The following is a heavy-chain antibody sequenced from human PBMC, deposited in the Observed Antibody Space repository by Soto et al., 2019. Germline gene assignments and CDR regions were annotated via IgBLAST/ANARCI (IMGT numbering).Heavy chain of an antibody. J-gene: IGHJ5*02. CDR2: ISANGGSI. Sequence: EAQLLASGGGLVQPGGSLRLSCVGSGFTFRDHAMRWVRQAPGRGLECVSAISANGGSIQHADSVKGRFSVSRDNAKNTVYLQMDNLRTEDSAVYYCAKDRYYDTPGWFDPWGQGSRVIVSS. CDR1: GFTFRDHA. D-gene: IGHD3-22*01. CDR3: AKDRYYDTPGWFDP. V-gene: IGHV3-23*01.